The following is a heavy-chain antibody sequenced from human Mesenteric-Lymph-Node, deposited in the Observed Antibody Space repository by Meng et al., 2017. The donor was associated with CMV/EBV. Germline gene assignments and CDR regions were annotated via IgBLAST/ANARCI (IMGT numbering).Heavy chain of an antibody. V-gene: IGHV3-21*04. CDR2: ISSSSSYI. Sequence: GESLKISCAASGFTFSSYSMNWVRQAPGKGLEWVSSISSSSSYIYYADSVKGQFTISRDNAKNSLYLQMNSLRGEDTAIYYCAKTPKRGFSYGNYFDLWGRGTLVTVSS. CDR3: AKTPKRGFSYGNYFDL. J-gene: IGHJ4*02. D-gene: IGHD5-18*01. CDR1: GFTFSSYS.